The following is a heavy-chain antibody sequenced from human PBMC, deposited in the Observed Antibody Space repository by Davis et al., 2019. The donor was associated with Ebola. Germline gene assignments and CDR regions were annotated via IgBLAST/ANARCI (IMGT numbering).Heavy chain of an antibody. D-gene: IGHD6-13*01. V-gene: IGHV1-24*01. CDR2: FNYGDGET. Sequence: ASVKVSCKVSGYTLTELAIHWVRQAPGKGLEWLGGFNYGDGETFYAQRFQGRFTISRDNAKNSLYLQMNSLRGEDTAVYYCARAGSTWYTGFDYWGQGTLVTVSS. J-gene: IGHJ4*02. CDR3: ARAGSTWYTGFDY. CDR1: GYTLTELA.